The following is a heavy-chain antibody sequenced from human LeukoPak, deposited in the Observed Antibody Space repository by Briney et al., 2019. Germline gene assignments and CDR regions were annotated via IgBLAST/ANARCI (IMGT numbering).Heavy chain of an antibody. CDR1: GGTFSSYA. CDR2: IIPILGIA. D-gene: IGHD5-24*01. CDR3: ARDKATTLDY. J-gene: IGHJ4*02. V-gene: IGHV1-69*04. Sequence: GSSVEVSCKASGGTFSSYAISWVRQAPGQGLEWMGRIIPILGIANYAQKFQGRVTITADKSTSTAYMELSSLRSEDTAVYYCARDKATTLDYWGQGTLVTVSS.